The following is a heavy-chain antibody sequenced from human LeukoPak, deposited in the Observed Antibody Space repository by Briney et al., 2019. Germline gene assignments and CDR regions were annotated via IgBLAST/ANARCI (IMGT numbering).Heavy chain of an antibody. V-gene: IGHV3-23*01. D-gene: IGHD5/OR15-5a*01. CDR1: GFTFSSYA. Sequence: GGSLRLSCAASGFTFSSYAMSWVRQAPGKGLEWVSVIIGNGATIHYADSVKGRFTISRDNSKNILYLQMNSLRAEDTAVYYCAKDLRPDGVYDLDYWGQGTLVTVSS. J-gene: IGHJ4*02. CDR2: IIGNGATI. CDR3: AKDLRPDGVYDLDY.